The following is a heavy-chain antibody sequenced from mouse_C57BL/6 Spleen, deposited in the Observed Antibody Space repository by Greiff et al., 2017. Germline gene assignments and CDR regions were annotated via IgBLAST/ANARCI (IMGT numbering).Heavy chain of an antibody. CDR3: AKTYYYGSSSWFAY. J-gene: IGHJ3*01. CDR2: IWRGGST. CDR1: GFSLTSYG. D-gene: IGHD1-1*01. Sequence: VQLQESGPGLVQPSQSLSITCTVSGFSLTSYGVHWVRQSPGKGLEWLGVIWRGGSTDYNAAFMSRLSITKDNSKSQVFFKMNSLQADDTAIYYCAKTYYYGSSSWFAYWGQGTLVTVSA. V-gene: IGHV2-5*01.